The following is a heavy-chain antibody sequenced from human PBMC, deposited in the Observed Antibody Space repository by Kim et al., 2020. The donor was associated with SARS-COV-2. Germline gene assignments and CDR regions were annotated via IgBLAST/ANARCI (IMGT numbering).Heavy chain of an antibody. CDR3: TREYWGGFY. V-gene: IGHV3-49*02. D-gene: IGHD2-8*02. Sequence: GTTEYAESVKGRFTISRDDSKSIAYLQMNSLKTEDTAVYYCTREYWGGFYWGQGTLVTVSS. J-gene: IGHJ4*02. CDR2: GTT.